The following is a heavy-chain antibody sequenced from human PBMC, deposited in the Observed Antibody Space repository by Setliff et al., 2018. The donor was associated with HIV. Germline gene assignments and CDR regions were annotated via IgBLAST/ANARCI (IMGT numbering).Heavy chain of an antibody. Sequence: ASVKVSCKASGYSFINYAMNWVRQAPGQGLEWMGWINTQTGSPAYAQAFAGRFVFSVDTSVTTAYLQISGLKADDTAVYYCARALYGEYGGDLNWLDPWGQGTLVTVSS. V-gene: IGHV7-4-1*02. CDR1: GYSFINYA. CDR3: ARALYGEYGGDLNWLDP. CDR2: INTQTGSP. D-gene: IGHD4-17*01. J-gene: IGHJ5*02.